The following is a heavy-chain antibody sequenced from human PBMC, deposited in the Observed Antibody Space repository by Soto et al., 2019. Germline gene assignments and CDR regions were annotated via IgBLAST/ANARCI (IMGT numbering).Heavy chain of an antibody. D-gene: IGHD6-13*01. V-gene: IGHV3-33*01. CDR3: ARDYLVAEAAYYYGMDV. J-gene: IGHJ6*02. CDR1: GFTFSSYG. CDR2: IWYDGSNK. Sequence: GGSLRLSCAASGFTFSSYGMHWVRQAPGKGLEWVAVIWYDGSNKYYADSVKGRFTISRDNSKNTLYLQMNSLRAEDTAVYYCARDYLVAEAAYYYGMDVWGQGTTVTVSS.